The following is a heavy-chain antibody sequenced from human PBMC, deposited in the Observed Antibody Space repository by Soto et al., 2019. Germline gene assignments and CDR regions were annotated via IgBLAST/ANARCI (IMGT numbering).Heavy chain of an antibody. J-gene: IGHJ4*02. V-gene: IGHV4-59*01. CDR1: GDSISSYY. CDR3: ALRSRAGVPEY. Sequence: QVQLQESGPGLVKPSETLSLTCAVSGDSISSYYCMWIRQPPGKGLESIGYLYYGRSANYNPSLKSRVTLSVDTSTTQCSLTLSSMPAADTAVYYCALRSRAGVPEYWGQGTLVTVSS. D-gene: IGHD3-3*01. CDR2: LYYGRSA.